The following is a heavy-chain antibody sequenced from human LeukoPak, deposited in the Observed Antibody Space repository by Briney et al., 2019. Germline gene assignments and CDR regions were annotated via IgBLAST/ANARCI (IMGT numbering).Heavy chain of an antibody. V-gene: IGHV1-69*04. J-gene: IGHJ2*01. Sequence: SVKVSCKASGGTFSSYGISWVRQAPGQGLEWMGRIIPLFDIVNYAQKFQGRVTITADKSTSTAYMELSSLRSEDTAVYYCAREWELPVGYFDLWGRGTLVTVSS. CDR2: IIPLFDIV. CDR3: AREWELPVGYFDL. CDR1: GGTFSSYG. D-gene: IGHD1-26*01.